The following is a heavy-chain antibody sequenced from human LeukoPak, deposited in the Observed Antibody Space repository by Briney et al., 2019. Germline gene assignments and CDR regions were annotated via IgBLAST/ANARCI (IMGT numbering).Heavy chain of an antibody. CDR2: IIPIFGTA. V-gene: IGHV1-69*13. CDR3: ARDGGPHYYDSSGYFNY. CDR1: GDTLSSYA. J-gene: IGHJ4*02. D-gene: IGHD3-22*01. Sequence: GASVKVSCKASGDTLSSYAMSWVRQAPGQGLEWMGGIIPIFGTAKYAQKFQGRVTITGDESTSTAYMELSSLRSEDTAVYYCARDGGPHYYDSSGYFNYWGQGTLVTVSS.